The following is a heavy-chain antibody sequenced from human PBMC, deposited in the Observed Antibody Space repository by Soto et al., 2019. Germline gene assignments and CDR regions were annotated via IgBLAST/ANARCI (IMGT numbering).Heavy chain of an antibody. Sequence: QLKLQESGSGLVKPSQTLSLTCAVTGGSISSGGYSWSWIRQPPGKGLEWIGYIYHSGSTYYNPSLKSRVTISVDRSKNQFSLKLSSVTAADTAVYCCARVSCSGGSCSDAFDIWGQGTMVTVSS. J-gene: IGHJ3*02. CDR3: ARVSCSGGSCSDAFDI. D-gene: IGHD2-15*01. CDR2: IYHSGST. CDR1: GGSISSGGYS. V-gene: IGHV4-30-2*01.